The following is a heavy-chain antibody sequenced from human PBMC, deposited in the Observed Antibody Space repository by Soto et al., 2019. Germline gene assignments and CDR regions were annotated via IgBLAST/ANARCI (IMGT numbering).Heavy chain of an antibody. D-gene: IGHD2-15*01. Sequence: PGRSLRLSCTASGFTFTRYSMNWVRQAPGKGLEWVSSISSSSSYIYYADSVKGRFTISRDNAKNSLYLQMNSRRAEDTAVYYCSRELREARGGMDVSGRGTTVTGSS. J-gene: IGHJ6*02. CDR3: SRELREARGGMDV. CDR2: ISSSSSYI. V-gene: IGHV3-21*01. CDR1: GFTFTRYS.